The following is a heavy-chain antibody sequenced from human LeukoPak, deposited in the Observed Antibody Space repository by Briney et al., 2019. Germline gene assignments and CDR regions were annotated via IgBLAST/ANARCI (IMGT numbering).Heavy chain of an antibody. D-gene: IGHD3-22*01. J-gene: IGHJ4*02. CDR1: GGSISSGGYY. CDR2: IYHSGST. V-gene: IGHV4-30-2*01. CDR3: AREASDSSGYYSDY. Sequence: SETLSLTCTVSGGSISSGGYYWSWIRQPPGKGLEWIGYIYHSGSTYYNPSLKSRVTISVDRSKNQFSLKLSSVTAADTAVYYCAREASDSSGYYSDYWGQGTQVTVSS.